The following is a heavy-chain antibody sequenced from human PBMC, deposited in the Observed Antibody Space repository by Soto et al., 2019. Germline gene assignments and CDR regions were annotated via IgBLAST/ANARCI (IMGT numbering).Heavy chain of an antibody. V-gene: IGHV4-59*01. CDR3: ARDRSCSSTSCYSDYYYMDV. Sequence: SETLSLTCTVSGGSISSYYWSWIRQPPGKGLEWIGYIYYSGSTNYNPSLKSRVTISVDTSKNQFSLKLSSVTAADTAVYYCARDRSCSSTSCYSDYYYMDVWGKGTTVTVSS. CDR2: IYYSGST. CDR1: GGSISSYY. J-gene: IGHJ6*03. D-gene: IGHD2-2*01.